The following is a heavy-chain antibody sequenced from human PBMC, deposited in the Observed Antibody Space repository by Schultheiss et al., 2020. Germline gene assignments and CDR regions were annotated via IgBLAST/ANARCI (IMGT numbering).Heavy chain of an antibody. CDR2: VSYSGIT. CDR3: ARTGLRSGSYLDAFDI. J-gene: IGHJ3*02. Sequence: SETLSLTCTVSGGSMSSYYWSWIRQSPGKGLEWIGFVSYSGITNYNPSLKSRVTISVDTAKNQFSLRLSSVTAADTAVYYCARTGLRSGSYLDAFDIWGQGTMVTVSS. CDR1: GGSMSSYY. D-gene: IGHD1-26*01. V-gene: IGHV4-59*01.